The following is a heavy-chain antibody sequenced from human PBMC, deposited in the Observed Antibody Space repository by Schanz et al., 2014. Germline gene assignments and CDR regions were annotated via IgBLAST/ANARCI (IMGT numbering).Heavy chain of an antibody. CDR2: ISYGTSYI. CDR3: ARRGFGEVSYFDY. CDR1: GFTFSSHS. Sequence: VQLVESGGGVVQPGRSLRLSCAASGFTFSSHSFNWVRQAPGKGLEWVSSISYGTSYIYYAESVKGRFTISRDNAKNSLYLQMNSLRAEDAAVYYCARRGFGEVSYFDYWGQGTLVTVSS. D-gene: IGHD3-10*01. J-gene: IGHJ4*02. V-gene: IGHV3-21*01.